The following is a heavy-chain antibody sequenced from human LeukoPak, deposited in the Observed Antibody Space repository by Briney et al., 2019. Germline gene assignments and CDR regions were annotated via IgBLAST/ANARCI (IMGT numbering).Heavy chain of an antibody. Sequence: HPGGSLRLSCAASGFTFSSYAMSWVRQAPGKGLEWVSGISGSGGSTYYADSVKGRFTISRDISKNTLYLQMNSLRAEDTGVYYCAKNHDSNGYHTDDAFDIWGQGTMVTVSS. CDR2: ISGSGGST. CDR3: AKNHDSNGYHTDDAFDI. D-gene: IGHD3-22*01. J-gene: IGHJ3*02. CDR1: GFTFSSYA. V-gene: IGHV3-23*01.